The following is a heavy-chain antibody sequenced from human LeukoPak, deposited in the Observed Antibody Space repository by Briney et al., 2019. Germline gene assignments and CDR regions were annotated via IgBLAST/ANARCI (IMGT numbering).Heavy chain of an antibody. V-gene: IGHV4-59*01. J-gene: IGHJ4*02. D-gene: IGHD2-21*02. CDR2: IYYSGST. Sequence: SETLSLTCTVSGGSISSYYWSWIRQPPGKGLEWLGYIYYSGSTNYNPSLKSRVTISVDTSKNQFSLKLSSVTAADTAVYYCARDSCGGDCSFDYWGQGTLVTASA. CDR3: ARDSCGGDCSFDY. CDR1: GGSISSYY.